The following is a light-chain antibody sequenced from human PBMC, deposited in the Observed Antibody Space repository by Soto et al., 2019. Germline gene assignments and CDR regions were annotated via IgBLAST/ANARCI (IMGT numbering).Light chain of an antibody. J-gene: IGLJ2*01. CDR2: EVS. CDR3: SSYAGSKNVI. Sequence: QSALTQPPSASGSPGQSVTISCTGTSSDVGSYNHVSWYQQYPGKAPKLMIYEVSKRPSGVPDRFSGSKSGNTASLTVSGLEAEDEADYYCSSYAGSKNVIFGGGTKVTVL. V-gene: IGLV2-8*01. CDR1: SSDVGSYNH.